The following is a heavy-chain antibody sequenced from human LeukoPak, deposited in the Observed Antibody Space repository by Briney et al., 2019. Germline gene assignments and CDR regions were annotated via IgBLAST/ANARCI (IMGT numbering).Heavy chain of an antibody. CDR1: GGSFSGYY. J-gene: IGHJ4*02. V-gene: IGHV4-34*01. CDR2: INHSGST. CDR3: AKVAGDNWDPDY. D-gene: IGHD3-16*01. Sequence: SETLSLTCAVYGGSFSGYYWSWIRQPPGKGLEWVGEINHSGSTNYNPSLKSRVTISVDTSKNQFSLKLSSVTAADTAVYYCAKVAGDNWDPDYWGQGTLVTVSS.